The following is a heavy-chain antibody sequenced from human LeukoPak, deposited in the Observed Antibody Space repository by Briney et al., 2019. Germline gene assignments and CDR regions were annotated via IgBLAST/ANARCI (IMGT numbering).Heavy chain of an antibody. CDR1: GFTFSSYS. D-gene: IGHD2-2*01. V-gene: IGHV3-21*01. CDR2: ISSSSSYI. J-gene: IGHJ4*02. CDR3: ASPREYQLPYFGY. Sequence: GALRLSCAASGFTFSSYSMNWVRQAPGKGLEWVSSISSSSSYIYYADSVKGRFTISRDNAKNSLYLQMNSLRAEDTAVYYCASPREYQLPYFGYWGQGTLVTVSS.